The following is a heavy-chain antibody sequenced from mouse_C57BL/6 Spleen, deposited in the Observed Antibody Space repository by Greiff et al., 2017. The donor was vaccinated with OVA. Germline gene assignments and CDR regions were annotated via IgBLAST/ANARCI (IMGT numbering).Heavy chain of an antibody. CDR3: ARPVVATRYFDV. D-gene: IGHD1-1*01. CDR1: GFTFSDYY. CDR2: ISNGGGST. J-gene: IGHJ1*03. V-gene: IGHV5-12*01. Sequence: EVKLMESGGGLVQPGGSLKLSCAASGFTFSDYYMYWVRQTPEKRLEWVAYISNGGGSTYYPDPVKGRFTISRDNAKNTLYLQMSRLKSEDTAMYYCARPVVATRYFDVWGTGTTVTVSS.